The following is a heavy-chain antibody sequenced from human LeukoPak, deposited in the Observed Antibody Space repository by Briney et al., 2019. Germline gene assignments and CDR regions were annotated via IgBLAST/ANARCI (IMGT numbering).Heavy chain of an antibody. CDR3: AMARYDSSGYDGY. CDR1: GYPFTGYY. CDR2: VNPNSGGT. D-gene: IGHD3-22*01. Sequence: ASVKVSCKASGYPFTGYYMHWVRQAPGQGLEWMGWVNPNSGGTNYAQKFQGRVTMTRDTSISTAYMELSKQSSDDTAVYYCAMARYDSSGYDGYWGQGTLVTVSS. V-gene: IGHV1-2*02. J-gene: IGHJ4*02.